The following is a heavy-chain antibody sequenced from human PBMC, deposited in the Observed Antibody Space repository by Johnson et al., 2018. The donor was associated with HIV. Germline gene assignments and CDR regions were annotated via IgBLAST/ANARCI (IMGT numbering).Heavy chain of an antibody. CDR2: IRPVELNK. CDR1: EFTLGTLA. D-gene: IGHD3-22*01. V-gene: IGHV3-30*02. Sequence: QVQLVESGGGVVHPGGSLGLSCAPSEFTLGTLARTWVARAPGKGLGWVSFIRPVELNKYYVDSVRGEFTFSRENSKNTRYLQMKSLRAEDTAVYYCVRGPRVSMIAVLDIWGQGTMVTVSS. CDR3: VRGPRVSMIAVLDI. J-gene: IGHJ3*02.